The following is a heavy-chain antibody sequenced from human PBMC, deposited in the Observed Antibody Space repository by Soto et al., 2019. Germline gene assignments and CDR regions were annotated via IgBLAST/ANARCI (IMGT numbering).Heavy chain of an antibody. D-gene: IGHD2-2*02. CDR3: TTDIVVVPAAIGPPYYYYGMDV. J-gene: IGHJ6*02. Sequence: EVQLVESGGGLVQPGGSLKLSCAASGFTFSGSAMHWVRQASGKGLEWVGRIRSKANSYATAYAASVKGRFTISRDDSKNTAYLQMNSLKTEDTAVYYCTTDIVVVPAAIGPPYYYYGMDVWCQGTTVTVSS. CDR1: GFTFSGSA. V-gene: IGHV3-73*02. CDR2: IRSKANSYAT.